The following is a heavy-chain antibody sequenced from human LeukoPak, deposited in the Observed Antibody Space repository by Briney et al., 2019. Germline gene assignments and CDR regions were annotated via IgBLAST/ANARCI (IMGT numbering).Heavy chain of an antibody. CDR1: GFTFDDYA. CDR2: ISWNSGSI. V-gene: IGHV3-9*01. CDR3: AKYDSRTAFDI. Sequence: PGGSLRLSCAASGFTFDDYAMHWVRQAPGKGLEWVSGISWNSGSIGYADSVKGRFTISRDNAKNSLYLQMNSLRAEDTALYYCAKYDSRTAFDIWGQGTMVTVSS. J-gene: IGHJ3*02. D-gene: IGHD2-2*01.